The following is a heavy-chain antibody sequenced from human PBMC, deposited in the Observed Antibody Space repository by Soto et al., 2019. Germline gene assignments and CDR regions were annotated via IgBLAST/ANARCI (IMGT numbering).Heavy chain of an antibody. CDR1: GGTFSSYA. Sequence: SVKVSCKASGGTFSSYAISWVRQAPGQGLEWMGGIIPIFGTANYAQKFQGRVTITADKSTSTAYMELGSLRSEDTAVYYCARDRGYSYGTFDYWGQGTLVTVSS. CDR3: ARDRGYSYGTFDY. CDR2: IIPIFGTA. J-gene: IGHJ4*02. D-gene: IGHD5-18*01. V-gene: IGHV1-69*06.